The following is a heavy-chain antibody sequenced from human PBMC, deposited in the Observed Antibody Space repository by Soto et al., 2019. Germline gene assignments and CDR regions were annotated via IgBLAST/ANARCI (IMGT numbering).Heavy chain of an antibody. Sequence: GGSLRLSCTASGFTFGDYAMSWFRQAPGKGLEWVGFIRRKAYGGTTEYAASVKGRFTISRDDSKSIAYLQMNSLKTEDTAVYYCTTTDIVVVVAATTGADYWGQGTLVTVSS. D-gene: IGHD2-15*01. CDR2: IRRKAYGGTT. J-gene: IGHJ4*02. CDR3: TTTDIVVVVAATTGADY. V-gene: IGHV3-49*03. CDR1: GFTFGDYA.